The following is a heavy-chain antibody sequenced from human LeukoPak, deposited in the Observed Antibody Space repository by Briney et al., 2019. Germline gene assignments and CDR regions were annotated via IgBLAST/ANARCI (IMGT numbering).Heavy chain of an antibody. V-gene: IGHV3-23*01. D-gene: IGHD6-13*01. J-gene: IGHJ2*01. CDR3: AKDADSSSWYWWYFDL. CDR1: GFTFSSYA. CDR2: ISGSGGST. Sequence: GGSLRLSCAASGFTFSSYAMSWVRQAPGKGLEWVSAISGSGGSTYYADSVKGRFTISRDNSKNTLYLQMNSLRAEDTAVYYCAKDADSSSWYWWYFDLWGRGTLVTVSS.